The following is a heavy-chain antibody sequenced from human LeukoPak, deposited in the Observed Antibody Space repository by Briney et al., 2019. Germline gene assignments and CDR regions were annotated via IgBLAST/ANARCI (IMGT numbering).Heavy chain of an antibody. CDR1: GYTFTDYY. Sequence: GASVKVSCRASGYTFTDYYMHWVRQAPRQGLEWMGWLNPNSGGTNYAQKFQGRVTMTRDTSISTAYMELSRLRSDDTAVYYCARAQTYYYDSSGKSGVNDAFDIWGQGTMVTVSS. V-gene: IGHV1-2*02. D-gene: IGHD3-22*01. CDR2: LNPNSGGT. J-gene: IGHJ3*02. CDR3: ARAQTYYYDSSGKSGVNDAFDI.